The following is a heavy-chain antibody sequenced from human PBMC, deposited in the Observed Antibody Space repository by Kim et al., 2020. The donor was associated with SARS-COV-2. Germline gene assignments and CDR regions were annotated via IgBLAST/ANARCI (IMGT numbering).Heavy chain of an antibody. Sequence: SETLSLTCTVSGGSISSYYWSWIRQPPGKGLEWIGYIYYSGSTNHNPALTSRVTLSVDTSTNQFPLKLSSVTAADTAVVYCARHGPGSSYSFFQYWGQAT. CDR1: GGSISSYY. V-gene: IGHV4-59*08. J-gene: IGHJ4*02. CDR3: ARHGPGSSYSFFQY. D-gene: IGHD2-15*01. CDR2: IYYSGST.